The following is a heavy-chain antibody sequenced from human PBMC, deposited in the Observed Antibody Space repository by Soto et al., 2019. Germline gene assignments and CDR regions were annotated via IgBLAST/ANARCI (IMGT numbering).Heavy chain of an antibody. CDR1: GGTFSSHT. D-gene: IGHD4-17*01. CDR2: IIPALGTA. Sequence: QDQLVQSGAEVKKPGSSVKVSCKASGGTFSSHTFSWVRQAPGQGLEWMGRIIPALGTATYAQKCQGRVTITADESATTVYMELNSLRSEDTAVYSCARPDFGDYWYFDLWGRGTLVTVSS. CDR3: ARPDFGDYWYFDL. J-gene: IGHJ2*01. V-gene: IGHV1-69*08.